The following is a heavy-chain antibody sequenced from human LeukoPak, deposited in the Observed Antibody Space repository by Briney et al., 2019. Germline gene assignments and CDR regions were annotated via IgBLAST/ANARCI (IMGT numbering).Heavy chain of an antibody. V-gene: IGHV3-7*01. J-gene: IGHJ4*02. CDR2: VDHVGSGD. CDR3: AREQWWRLDY. D-gene: IGHD2-21*02. Sequence: GGSLRLSCAASGFTFGSFYMSWVRQAPGKGLEWVAKVDHVGSGDHYVDSVRGRFTISRDNAKSSVYLEMNNLRADDTAVYYCAREQWWRLDYWGQGALVTVSS. CDR1: GFTFGSFY.